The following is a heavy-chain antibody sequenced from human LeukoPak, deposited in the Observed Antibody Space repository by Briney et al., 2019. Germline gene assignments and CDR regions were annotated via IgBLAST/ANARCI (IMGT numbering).Heavy chain of an antibody. CDR2: IYYSGST. D-gene: IGHD4-17*01. Sequence: PSETLSLTCTVSGGSISSGGYYWSWIRQHPGKGLEWIGYIYYSGSTYYNPSLKSRVTISVDTSKNQFSLKLSSVTAADTAVYYCARGPGDYIPNFDYWGQGTLVTVSS. CDR1: GGSISSGGYY. V-gene: IGHV4-31*03. CDR3: ARGPGDYIPNFDY. J-gene: IGHJ4*02.